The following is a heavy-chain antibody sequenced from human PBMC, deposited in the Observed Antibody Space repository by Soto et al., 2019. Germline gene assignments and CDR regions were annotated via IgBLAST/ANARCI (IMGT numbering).Heavy chain of an antibody. CDR3: AKDRHYGSGTYSDSYLDY. CDR1: GVTFNSYA. V-gene: IGHV3-23*01. Sequence: PGGSLRLSCGGSGVTFNSYAMTWVRQAPGKGLEWVSAISGSGGTTYYANSVKGRFTISRDQSKGTLYLQMNSLRAEDTAIYYCAKDRHYGSGTYSDSYLDYWGQGTLVTVSS. J-gene: IGHJ4*02. CDR2: ISGSGGTT. D-gene: IGHD3-10*01.